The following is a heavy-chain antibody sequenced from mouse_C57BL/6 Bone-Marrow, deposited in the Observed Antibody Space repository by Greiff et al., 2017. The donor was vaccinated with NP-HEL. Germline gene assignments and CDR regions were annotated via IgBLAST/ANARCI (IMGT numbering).Heavy chain of an antibody. CDR2: IYPRSGNT. J-gene: IGHJ2*01. D-gene: IGHD1-1*01. CDR3: ATLYYYGSSYGDFDY. Sequence: VMLVESGAELARPGASVKLSCKASGYTFTSYGISWVKQRTGQGLEWIGEIYPRSGNTYYNEKFKGKATMTAAKSSSTAYMELRSLTSEDSAVYFCATLYYYGSSYGDFDYWGQGTTLTVSS. CDR1: GYTFTSYG. V-gene: IGHV1-81*01.